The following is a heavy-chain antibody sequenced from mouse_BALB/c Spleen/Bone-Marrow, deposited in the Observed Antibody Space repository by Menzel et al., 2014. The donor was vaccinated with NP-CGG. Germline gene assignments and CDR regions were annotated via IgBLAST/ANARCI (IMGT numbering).Heavy chain of an antibody. J-gene: IGHJ2*01. CDR1: GYTFSSYW. Sequence: VQLQQSGAELMKPGASVKISCKATGYTFSSYWIEWVKQRPGHGLEWIGEILPGSGTTNYNEKFKGKATFTADTSSNTAYIQLSSLTSEDSAVYYCARGTYRYYFDYWGQGTTLTVSS. D-gene: IGHD2-14*01. CDR3: ARGTYRYYFDY. V-gene: IGHV1-9*01. CDR2: ILPGSGTT.